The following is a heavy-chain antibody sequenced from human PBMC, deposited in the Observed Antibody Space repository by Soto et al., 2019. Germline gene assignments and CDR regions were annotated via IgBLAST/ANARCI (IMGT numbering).Heavy chain of an antibody. D-gene: IGHD6-13*01. Sequence: SETLSLTCAVSGGSISSGGYSWSWIRQPPGKGLEWIGYIYHSGSTYYNPSLKSRVTISVDRSKNQFSLKLSSVTAADTAVYYCARGGYSSSYAFESWGQGTMVTVSS. J-gene: IGHJ3*02. CDR1: GGSISSGGYS. CDR2: IYHSGST. V-gene: IGHV4-30-2*01. CDR3: ARGGYSSSYAFES.